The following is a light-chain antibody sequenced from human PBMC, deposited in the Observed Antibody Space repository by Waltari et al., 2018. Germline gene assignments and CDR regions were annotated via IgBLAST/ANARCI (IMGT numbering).Light chain of an antibody. CDR1: SSDVGGYNY. CDR3: CSYAGSYTEV. V-gene: IGLV2-11*01. J-gene: IGLJ1*01. Sequence: QSALTQPRSVSGSPGQSVTISCTGTSSDVGGYNYVSWYQQHPGKAPKLMIYDVSKRPSGVPDRCSGSKSGNTASLTISGLQAEDEADYYCCSYAGSYTEVFGTGTKVTVL. CDR2: DVS.